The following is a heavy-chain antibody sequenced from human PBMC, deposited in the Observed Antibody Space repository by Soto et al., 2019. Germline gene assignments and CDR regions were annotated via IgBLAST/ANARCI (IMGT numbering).Heavy chain of an antibody. V-gene: IGHV3-74*01. CDR3: TRDIGGKGAY. CDR1: GFTFSSYW. Sequence: GSLRLSCAASGFTFSSYWMHWVRQVPGKGLLWVSRIDEYGSTINYADSVKGRFTISRDNARNTLYLEMNSLRAEDTALYYCTRDIGGKGAYWGPGNLVTVSS. J-gene: IGHJ4*02. D-gene: IGHD1-26*01. CDR2: IDEYGSTI.